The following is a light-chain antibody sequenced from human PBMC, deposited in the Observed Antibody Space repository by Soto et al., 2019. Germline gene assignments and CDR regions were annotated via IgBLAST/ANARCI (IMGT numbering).Light chain of an antibody. CDR1: NSNIGSNA. J-gene: IGLJ3*02. CDR2: YND. CDR3: ATWDDRLTAWV. V-gene: IGLV1-36*01. Sequence: QSVLTQSPSVSGAPGQSVNISCSGNNSNIGSNAVHWYQQLPGKAPKLLMYYNDMLPSGVSDRFSGSKSGTSASLAISGLQSEDEGDYYCATWDDRLTAWVFGGGTKVTVL.